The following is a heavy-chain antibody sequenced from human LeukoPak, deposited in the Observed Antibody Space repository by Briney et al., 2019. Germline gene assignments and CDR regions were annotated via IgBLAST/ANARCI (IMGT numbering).Heavy chain of an antibody. CDR2: AYYRSKWYY. V-gene: IGHV6-1*01. J-gene: IGHJ4*02. D-gene: IGHD2-21*02. CDR3: ARFLGTALDY. Sequence: SLTLSLTCAISGDSVSSNSATWTWIRQSPSRGLEWLGRAYYRSKWYYDYAVSVKSRITINPDTSKNQFSLQLNSVTPEDTAVYYCARFLGTALDYWGQGTLVTVSS. CDR1: GDSVSSNSAT.